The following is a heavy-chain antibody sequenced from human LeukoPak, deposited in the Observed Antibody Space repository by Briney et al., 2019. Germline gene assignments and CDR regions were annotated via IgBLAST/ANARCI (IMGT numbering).Heavy chain of an antibody. CDR3: ALITFGGIDY. J-gene: IGHJ4*02. CDR2: IRSKANSYAT. Sequence: SGGSLRLSCAASGFTFSGSAMHWVRQASGKGLEWVGRIRSKANSYATAYAASVKGRFTISRDDSKNTAYLQMNSLKTEDTAVYYCALITFGGIDYWGQGTLVTVSS. CDR1: GFTFSGSA. D-gene: IGHD3-16*01. V-gene: IGHV3-73*01.